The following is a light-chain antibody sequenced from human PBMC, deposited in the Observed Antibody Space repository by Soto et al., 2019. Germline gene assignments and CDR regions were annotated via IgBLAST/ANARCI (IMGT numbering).Light chain of an antibody. Sequence: VMKHSPATLTVSPRERATHPFRASQCVGSNLAWYQQEPGRAPRLRIFGASGRATGVPARFSGSGSGTEFTLTINSLQSEDFAVYFCQQYDNLPLTFGPGTKVDIK. J-gene: IGKJ3*01. CDR3: QQYDNLPLT. CDR1: QCVGSN. V-gene: IGKV3-15*01. CDR2: GAS.